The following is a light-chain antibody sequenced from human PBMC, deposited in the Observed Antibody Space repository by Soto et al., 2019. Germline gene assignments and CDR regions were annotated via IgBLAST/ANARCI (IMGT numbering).Light chain of an antibody. CDR2: DAS. V-gene: IGKV3-11*01. CDR1: QSVSSY. Sequence: EIVLTQSPATLSLSPVERATLSCRASQSVSSYLAWYQQKPGQAPRLLIYDASNRATGIPARFSGSGSGTDFTLTISSLEPEDFAVYYCQQRSNWPPVTFAQGTRLEIK. CDR3: QQRSNWPPVT. J-gene: IGKJ5*01.